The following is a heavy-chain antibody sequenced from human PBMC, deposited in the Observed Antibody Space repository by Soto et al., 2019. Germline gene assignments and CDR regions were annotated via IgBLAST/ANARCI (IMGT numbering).Heavy chain of an antibody. CDR2: ISHRGSI. V-gene: IGHV4-59*01. CDR3: ARRIAAPGTSNYYGLDV. J-gene: IGHJ6*02. Sequence: QVQLQESGPGLVKTSETLSLTCTVSGGSISSYYWSWIRQPPGKGLAWIGYISHRGSINYSPSLKSRVSISADTSKNQFYLKLSSVTAADTAVYYCARRIAAPGTSNYYGLDVWGQGTTVSVSS. D-gene: IGHD6-13*01. CDR1: GGSISSYY.